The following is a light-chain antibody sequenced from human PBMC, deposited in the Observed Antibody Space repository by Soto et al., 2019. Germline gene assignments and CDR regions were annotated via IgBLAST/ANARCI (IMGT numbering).Light chain of an antibody. Sequence: QSVLTQPPSVSGAPGQRVTISCTGSSSNIGAGYDVHWYQQLPGGAPKLLIYANSNRPSGVPDRFSGSRSGTSASLAITGLQAEDEADYSCQSYGSSLSGFYVFGTGTKVTVL. J-gene: IGLJ1*01. CDR3: QSYGSSLSGFYV. V-gene: IGLV1-40*01. CDR1: SSNIGAGYD. CDR2: ANS.